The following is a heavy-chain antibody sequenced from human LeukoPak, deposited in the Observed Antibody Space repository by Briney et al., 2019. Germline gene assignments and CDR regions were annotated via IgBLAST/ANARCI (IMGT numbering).Heavy chain of an antibody. CDR3: ARVLTAAGLDF. CDR1: GGSITGSRT. J-gene: IGHJ4*02. D-gene: IGHD6-25*01. V-gene: IGHV4-39*07. CDR2: IHDDGRT. Sequence: SETLSLTCTVSGGSITGSRTWGWIRQPPGKGLEWIGNIHDDGRTASNPPLRSRVTISLDTSKNQFSLKVSSVTAADTALYYCARVLTAAGLDFWGQGTLITVSS.